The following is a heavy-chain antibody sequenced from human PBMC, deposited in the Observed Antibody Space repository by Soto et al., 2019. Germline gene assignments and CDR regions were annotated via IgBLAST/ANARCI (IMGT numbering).Heavy chain of an antibody. V-gene: IGHV3-30*18. CDR3: AKKSLLWLGWFAP. CDR2: ISYDGSNK. CDR1: GFTFSSYG. Sequence: QVQLVESGGGVVQPGRSLRLSCAASGFTFSSYGMHWVRQAPGKGLECVAVISYDGSNKYYADSVKDRFTISRDNSKNTAYLEMNSLRAEDTAVYYCAKKSLLWLGWFAPWGQGNMVTVSS. J-gene: IGHJ5*02. D-gene: IGHD3-10*01.